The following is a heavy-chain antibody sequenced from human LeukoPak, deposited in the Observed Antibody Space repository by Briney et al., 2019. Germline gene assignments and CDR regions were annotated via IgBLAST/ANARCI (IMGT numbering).Heavy chain of an antibody. CDR3: ARNTSGFKLGDAFDI. J-gene: IGHJ3*02. CDR2: ISGSAYST. Sequence: PGGSLRLSCAASGFTFSSYAMTWVRQAPGKGLGWISAISGSAYSTSYADSVKGRFTISRDNSKNTFYLQMNSLRAEDTAIYYCARNTSGFKLGDAFDIWGQGTMVTVSS. V-gene: IGHV3-23*01. CDR1: GFTFSSYA. D-gene: IGHD3-22*01.